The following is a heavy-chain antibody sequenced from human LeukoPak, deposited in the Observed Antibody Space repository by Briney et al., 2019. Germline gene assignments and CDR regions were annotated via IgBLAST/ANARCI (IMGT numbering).Heavy chain of an antibody. J-gene: IGHJ4*02. D-gene: IGHD3-22*01. CDR1: GFTFSSYW. CDR3: ARDIDDSSGYAFDY. CDR2: INSDGSST. Sequence: GGSLRLSCAASGFTFSSYWRHWLRQAPGKGLVWVSRINSDGSSTSNADSVKGRFTISRDNAKNTLYLQMNSLRAEDTAVYYCARDIDDSSGYAFDYWGQGTLVTVSS. V-gene: IGHV3-74*01.